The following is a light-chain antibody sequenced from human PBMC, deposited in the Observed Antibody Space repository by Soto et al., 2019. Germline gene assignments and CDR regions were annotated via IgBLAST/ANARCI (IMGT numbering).Light chain of an antibody. V-gene: IGLV1-51*01. CDR3: ATLDRSLSVGV. Sequence: QSVLTQPPSVSAAPGQKVTISCSGSSSNIGNNYVFWYQQLPGTAPKLLIYDNDKRPSGIPDRFSGSKSGTSATLGITGLQTGDEDDYYCATLDRSLSVGVFGGGTKLTVL. CDR1: SSNIGNNY. CDR2: DND. J-gene: IGLJ2*01.